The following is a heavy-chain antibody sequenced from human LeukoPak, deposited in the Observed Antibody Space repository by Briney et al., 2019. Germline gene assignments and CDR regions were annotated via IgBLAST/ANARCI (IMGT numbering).Heavy chain of an antibody. CDR1: GFTFSSYA. Sequence: GPLRLSCAASGFTFSSYAMSWVRQAPGKGLEWVSAISGSGGSTYYADSVKGRFTISRDNSKNTLYLQMNSLRAEDTAVYYCATPSGFGGVIDFDYWGQGTLVTVSS. D-gene: IGHD3-16*02. CDR3: ATPSGFGGVIDFDY. V-gene: IGHV3-23*01. J-gene: IGHJ4*02. CDR2: ISGSGGST.